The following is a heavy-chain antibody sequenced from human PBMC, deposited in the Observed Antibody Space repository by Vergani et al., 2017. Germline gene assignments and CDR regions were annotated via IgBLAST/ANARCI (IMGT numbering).Heavy chain of an antibody. V-gene: IGHV4-59*01. CDR1: GGPSSGYY. Sequence: QVQLQESGPGLVRPSETLSLTCTVPGGPSSGYYWNWIRQTPGQGLEWIGYVEDSGYFNYNPPLNTRVSMSSNTSNNQFSLMLSSVTVADTAVYYCARSIVSRNPPDYFDNWGQGTLVTVSS. CDR2: VEDSGYF. D-gene: IGHD1-14*01. CDR3: ARSIVSRNPPDYFDN. J-gene: IGHJ4*02.